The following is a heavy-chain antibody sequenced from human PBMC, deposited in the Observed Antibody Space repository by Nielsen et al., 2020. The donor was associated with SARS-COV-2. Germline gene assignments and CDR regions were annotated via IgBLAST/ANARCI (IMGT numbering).Heavy chain of an antibody. CDR1: GGSISRSTYY. CDR3: ARAPPILRLRYYGMDV. J-gene: IGHJ6*02. V-gene: IGHV4-39*07. CDR2: VFYSGST. D-gene: IGHD1-26*01. Sequence: SETLSLTCTVSGGSISRSTYYWGWIRQPTGKGLEWIGNVFYSGSTYYNPSLKSRVTISVDTSKNQFSLKLSSVTAADTAVYYCARAPPILRLRYYGMDVWGQGTTVTVSS.